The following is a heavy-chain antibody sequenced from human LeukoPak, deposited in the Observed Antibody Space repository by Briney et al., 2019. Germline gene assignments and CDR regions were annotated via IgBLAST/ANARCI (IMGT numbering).Heavy chain of an antibody. V-gene: IGHV4-4*07. CDR1: AYSISSAYY. CDR2: IYTSGST. CDR3: ARSGGYSSSWYPYDY. J-gene: IGHJ4*02. Sequence: SETLSLTCTVSAYSISSAYYWSWIRQPAGKGLEWIGRIYTSGSTNYNPSLKSRVTMSVDTSKNQFSLKLSSVTAADTAVYYCARSGGYSSSWYPYDYWGQGTLVTVSS. D-gene: IGHD6-13*01.